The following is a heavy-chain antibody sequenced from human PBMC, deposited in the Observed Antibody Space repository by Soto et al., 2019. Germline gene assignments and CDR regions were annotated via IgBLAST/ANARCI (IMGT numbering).Heavy chain of an antibody. Sequence: PSETLSLTCTVSGGSISSGGYYWSRIRQHPGKGLGWIGFTYYSGGTCYNPSLKSRITRSVDTSKNQFTLKLRYVTAVKAAVYSFASHGCTRSCGDNFDYWGQGTLVTVSS. CDR1: GGSISSGGYY. CDR3: ASHGCTRSCGDNFDY. D-gene: IGHD3-10*02. V-gene: IGHV4-31*02. CDR2: TYYSGGT. J-gene: IGHJ4*02.